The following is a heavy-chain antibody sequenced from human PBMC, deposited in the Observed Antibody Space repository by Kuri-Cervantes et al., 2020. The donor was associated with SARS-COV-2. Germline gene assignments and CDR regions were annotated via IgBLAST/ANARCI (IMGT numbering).Heavy chain of an antibody. J-gene: IGHJ4*02. Sequence: GESLKISCAASGFTFSDYYMTWIRQAPGKGLEWVSYISNSGSYTNCADSVKGRFTISRDNAKNSLYLQMSSLRGDDTAVYYCARGRQQLPWNFDYWGQGILVTVSS. CDR1: GFTFSDYY. V-gene: IGHV3-11*06. CDR2: ISNSGSYT. D-gene: IGHD6-13*01. CDR3: ARGRQQLPWNFDY.